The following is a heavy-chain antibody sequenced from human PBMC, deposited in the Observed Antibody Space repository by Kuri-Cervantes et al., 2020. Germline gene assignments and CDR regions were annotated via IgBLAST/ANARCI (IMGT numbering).Heavy chain of an antibody. V-gene: IGHV3-33*01. CDR2: IWYDGSNK. CDR1: GFTFSSYG. CDR3: ARGRWELLYYGMDV. D-gene: IGHD1-26*01. Sequence: GESLKISCAASGFTFSSYGMHWVRQAPGKGLEWVAVIWYDGSNKYYADSVKGRFTITRDNAKNTMYLQMNSLRAEDTAVYYCARGRWELLYYGMDVWGQGTTVTVSS. J-gene: IGHJ6*02.